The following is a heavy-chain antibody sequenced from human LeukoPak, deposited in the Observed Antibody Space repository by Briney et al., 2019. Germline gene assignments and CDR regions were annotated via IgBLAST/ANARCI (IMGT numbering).Heavy chain of an antibody. CDR2: INHSGST. CDR3: ARGYYGDYYYYYMDV. Sequence: PSETLSLTCAVYGGSFSGYYWSWIRQPPGKGLEWIGEINHSGSTNYNPSLKSRVTISVDTSKNQFSLKLSSVTAADTAVYYCARGYYGDYYYYYMDVWGKGTTVTVSS. CDR1: GGSFSGYY. J-gene: IGHJ6*03. V-gene: IGHV4-34*01. D-gene: IGHD4-17*01.